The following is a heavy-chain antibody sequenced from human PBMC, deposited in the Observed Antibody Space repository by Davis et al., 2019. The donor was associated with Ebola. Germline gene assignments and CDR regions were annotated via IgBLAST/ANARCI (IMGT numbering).Heavy chain of an antibody. V-gene: IGHV4-4*02. CDR3: TTYSYGTFLFPDY. J-gene: IGHJ4*02. D-gene: IGHD5-18*01. CDR2: VYHGGTT. CDR1: GASIRSSNW. Sequence: PGGSLRLSCAVSGASIRSSNWWRWVRQPPGKGLEWIGEVYHGGTTNYNPSLKSRVTISVDMSKNHFSLMLTSVTAADTAVYYCTTYSYGTFLFPDYWGQGTLVTVSS.